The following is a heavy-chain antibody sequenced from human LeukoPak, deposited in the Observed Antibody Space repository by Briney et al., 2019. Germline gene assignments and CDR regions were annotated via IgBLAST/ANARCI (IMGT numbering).Heavy chain of an antibody. Sequence: ASVKVSCKASGYTFTSYYMHWVRQAPRQGLEWMGIINPIGGSTSYAQKFQGRVTMTRDTFTSTVYMELSSLRAEDTAVYYCARERAGATASEQECWGRGTLVTVSS. CDR3: ARERAGATASEQEC. CDR2: INPIGGST. V-gene: IGHV1-46*01. CDR1: GYTFTSYY. D-gene: IGHD1-26*01. J-gene: IGHJ4*02.